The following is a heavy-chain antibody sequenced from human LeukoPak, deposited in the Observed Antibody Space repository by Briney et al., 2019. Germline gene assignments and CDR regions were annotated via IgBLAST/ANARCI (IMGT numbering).Heavy chain of an antibody. CDR1: GYTFTGYH. CDR2: INPNSGDT. J-gene: IGHJ4*02. V-gene: IGHV1-2*06. CDR3: ARDYCSSTSCLFDY. D-gene: IGHD2-2*01. Sequence: ASVKVSCKASGYTFTGYHMHWVRQAPGQGLEWMGRINPNSGDTNYAQKFQGGVTMTRDTSISTAYMELSRLRSDDTAVFYCARDYCSSTSCLFDYWGQGTLVTVSS.